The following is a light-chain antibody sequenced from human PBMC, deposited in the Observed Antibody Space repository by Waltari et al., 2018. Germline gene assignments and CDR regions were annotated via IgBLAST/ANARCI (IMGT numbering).Light chain of an antibody. V-gene: IGLV2-14*01. CDR1: SSDVRLYIF. Sequence: QSALTQPASVSGSPGQSITISCPGTSSDVRLYIFSPWYQVHPGKVPKLIIFEVNRRPSGVSNRFSGSKSGNTASLTISGLQAEDEADFYCSSYASSGTLVFGSGTKVTVL. J-gene: IGLJ1*01. CDR2: EVN. CDR3: SSYASSGTLV.